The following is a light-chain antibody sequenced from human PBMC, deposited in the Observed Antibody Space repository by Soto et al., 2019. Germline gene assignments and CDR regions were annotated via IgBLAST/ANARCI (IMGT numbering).Light chain of an antibody. V-gene: IGKV3D-20*01. CDR3: QQYGSSPIT. Sequence: EIVLTQSPATLSLSPGERATLSCGASQSVISSYLAWYQQKPGLAPRLLIYDASSRATGIPDRFSGSGSGTDFTLTISRLEPEEFAVYYCQQYGSSPITFGQGTRLEIK. CDR2: DAS. CDR1: QSVISSY. J-gene: IGKJ5*01.